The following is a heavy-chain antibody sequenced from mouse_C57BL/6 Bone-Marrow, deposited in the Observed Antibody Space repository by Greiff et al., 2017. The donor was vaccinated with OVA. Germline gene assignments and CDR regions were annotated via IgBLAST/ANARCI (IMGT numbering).Heavy chain of an antibody. J-gene: IGHJ2*01. D-gene: IGHD1-1*01. V-gene: IGHV1-54*01. CDR1: GYAFTNYL. Sequence: QVQLQQPGAELVKPGASVKLSCKASGYAFTNYLIEWVKQRPGQGLEWIGVINPGSGGTNYNEKFKGKATLTADKSSSTAYMQLSSLTSEDSAVYFCARHGGSTVSIWNWGQGTTLTVSS. CDR3: ARHGGSTVSIWN. CDR2: INPGSGGT.